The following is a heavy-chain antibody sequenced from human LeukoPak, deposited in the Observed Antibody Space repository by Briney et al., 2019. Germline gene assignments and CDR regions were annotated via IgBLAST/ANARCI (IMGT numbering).Heavy chain of an antibody. D-gene: IGHD3-3*01. CDR2: IYYSWST. CDR3: ARHGHTHYDFWSGYPNNWFDP. V-gene: IGHV4-59*08. CDR1: GGSISSYY. Sequence: SETLSLTCTVSGGSISSYYWSWIRQPPGKGLEWIGYIYYSWSTNYNPSLKSRVTISVDTSKNQFSLKLSSVTAADTAVYYCARHGHTHYDFWSGYPNNWFDPWGQGTLVTVSS. J-gene: IGHJ5*02.